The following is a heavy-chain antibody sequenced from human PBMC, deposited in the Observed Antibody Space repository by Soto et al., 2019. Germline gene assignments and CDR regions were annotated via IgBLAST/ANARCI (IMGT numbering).Heavy chain of an antibody. D-gene: IGHD6-13*01. Sequence: QVQLVQSGAEVKKPGSSVKVSCKASGGTLNSYTINWVRQAPGHGPEWLGRIIPVLGVANYAQTFQGRVTITADKCTSTVYMELTSLRSEDTAVYYCARSSVAAAGTLGNWGPVNLVTVSS. CDR3: ARSSVAAAGTLGN. J-gene: IGHJ4*02. V-gene: IGHV1-69*02. CDR1: GGTLNSYT. CDR2: IIPVLGVA.